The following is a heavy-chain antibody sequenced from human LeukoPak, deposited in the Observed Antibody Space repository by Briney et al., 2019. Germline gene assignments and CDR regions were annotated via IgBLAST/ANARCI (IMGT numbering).Heavy chain of an antibody. CDR2: VYNSGST. CDR3: ARLRSGMDV. CDR1: GGSINSYY. V-gene: IGHV4-59*01. J-gene: IGHJ6*02. Sequence: SETLSLTCTVSGGSINSYYWTWIRQPPGKGLEWIANVYNSGSTNYNPSLKSRVTISVDMFKNQISLKLTSVTAADTAVYYCARLRSGMDVWGQGTTVTVSS.